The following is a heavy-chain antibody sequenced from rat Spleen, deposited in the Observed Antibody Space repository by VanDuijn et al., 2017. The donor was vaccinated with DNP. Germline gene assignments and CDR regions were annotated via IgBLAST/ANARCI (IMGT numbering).Heavy chain of an antibody. V-gene: IGHV3-1*01. CDR3: ARWTRYFDN. CDR1: GYSITSSY. D-gene: IGHD1-7*01. Sequence: EVQLQESGPGLVKPSQSLSLTCSVTGYSITSSYRWHWIRKFPGNKMEYIGHINYSGTNTYNPSLKSRISITRDKSKNHFFLHLNAVTTEDTATYYCARWTRYFDNWGQGVMVTVSS. J-gene: IGHJ2*01. CDR2: INYSGTN.